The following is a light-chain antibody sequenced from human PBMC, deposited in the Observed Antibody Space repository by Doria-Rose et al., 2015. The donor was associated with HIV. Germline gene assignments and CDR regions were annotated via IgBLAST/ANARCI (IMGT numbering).Light chain of an antibody. CDR3: SSYTFSSTVV. J-gene: IGLJ2*01. Sequence: QSALIQPASVSASPGQSITISCAGTNSDVGGYNYVAWYQQHPGKAPKLMIYEVTNRPSGVSSRLSGSKSGNTASLTISGLQAEDEAHYYCSSYTFSSTVVFGGGTKLAVL. CDR1: NSDVGGYNY. CDR2: EVT. V-gene: IGLV2-14*01.